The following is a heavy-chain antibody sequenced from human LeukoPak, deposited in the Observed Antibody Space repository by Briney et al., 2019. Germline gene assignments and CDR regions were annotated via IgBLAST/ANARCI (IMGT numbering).Heavy chain of an antibody. CDR3: ARVPRLSSWASYNWFDP. D-gene: IGHD6-13*01. CDR2: IKQDGSEK. J-gene: IGHJ5*02. CDR1: GFTFSSYW. V-gene: IGHV3-7*01. Sequence: GGSLRLSCAASGFTFSSYWMSWVRQAPGKGLEWVANIKQDGSEKYYVDSVKGRFTISRDNAKNSLYLQMNSLRAEDTAVYYCARVPRLSSWASYNWFDPWGQGTLVTVSS.